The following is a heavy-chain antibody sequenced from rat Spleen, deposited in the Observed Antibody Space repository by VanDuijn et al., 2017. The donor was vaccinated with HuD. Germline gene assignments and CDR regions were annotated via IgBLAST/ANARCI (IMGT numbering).Heavy chain of an antibody. Sequence: QVQLKESGPGLVQPSQTLSLTCTVAGFSLTSYNVHWVRQPPGKGLEWMGVIWNTGGTRYNSALKSRLSISKDTSQSQVFLKMNSLQTEDTATYYCARDDYGGLDYWGQGVMVTVSS. CDR3: ARDDYGGLDY. J-gene: IGHJ2*01. V-gene: IGHV2-41*01. CDR2: IWNTGGT. CDR1: GFSLTSYN. D-gene: IGHD1-11*01.